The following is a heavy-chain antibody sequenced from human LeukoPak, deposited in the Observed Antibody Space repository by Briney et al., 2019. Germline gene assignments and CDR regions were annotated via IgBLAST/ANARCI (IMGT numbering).Heavy chain of an antibody. V-gene: IGHV3-23*01. D-gene: IGHD3-22*01. J-gene: IGHJ4*02. CDR2: IGVGGGDT. CDR1: GFAFSSHA. CDR3: AKDLYYYDSSGSFDC. Sequence: GGSLRLSCAASGFAFSSHAMSWVRQAPGKGLEWVSGIGVGGGDTYYADSVKGRFTISRDNSKNTLYLQMNSLRAEDTAVYYCAKDLYYYDSSGSFDCWGQGTLVAVSS.